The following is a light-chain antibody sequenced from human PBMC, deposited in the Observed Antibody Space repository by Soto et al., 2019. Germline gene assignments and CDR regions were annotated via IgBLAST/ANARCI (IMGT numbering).Light chain of an antibody. CDR2: DAS. Sequence: ETVLTQSPGTLALSPGERATLSCRATQSVNNDYLAWYQQRPGLAPRLLIFDASGRATGIPDRFSGSGSGRDFTLSISRLEPEDFAIYYCQQYGTSPLTFGGGTKVEIK. CDR3: QQYGTSPLT. J-gene: IGKJ4*01. CDR1: QSVNNDY. V-gene: IGKV3-20*01.